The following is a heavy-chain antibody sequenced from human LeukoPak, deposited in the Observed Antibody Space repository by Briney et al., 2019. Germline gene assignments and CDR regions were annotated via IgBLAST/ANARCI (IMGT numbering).Heavy chain of an antibody. CDR1: GGSISSSSYY. CDR2: IYYSGST. V-gene: IGHV4-39*01. CDR3: ARGVIFGHFDY. Sequence: SETLSLTCTVSGGSISSSSYYWGWIRQPPGKGLEWIGSIYYSGSTYYNPSLKSRVTISVDTSKNQFSLKLSSVTAADTAVYYCARGVIFGHFDYWGQGTLVTVSS. D-gene: IGHD3/OR15-3a*01. J-gene: IGHJ4*02.